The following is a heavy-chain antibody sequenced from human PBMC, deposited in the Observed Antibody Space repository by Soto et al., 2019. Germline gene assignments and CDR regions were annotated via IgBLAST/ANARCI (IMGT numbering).Heavy chain of an antibody. CDR2: IWYDGSNK. CDR1: GFTFSSYG. Sequence: GGSLRLSCAASGFTFSSYGMHWVRQAPGKGLEWVAVIWYDGSNKYYADSVKGRFTISRDNSKNTLYLQMNSLRAEDTAVYYCARDLSGDYDYYYYGMDVWGQGTTVTVSS. CDR3: ARDLSGDYDYYYYGMDV. V-gene: IGHV3-33*01. J-gene: IGHJ6*02. D-gene: IGHD4-17*01.